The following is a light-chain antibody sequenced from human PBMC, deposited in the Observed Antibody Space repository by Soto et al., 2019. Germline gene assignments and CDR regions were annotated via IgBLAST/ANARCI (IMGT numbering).Light chain of an antibody. CDR1: SSNIGNNY. V-gene: IGLV1-47*01. J-gene: IGLJ7*01. Sequence: QSVLTQPPSASGTPGQRVTISCSGSSSNIGNNYVYWYQQFPGTAPKLLVYRNNQRPSGVPDRFSGSKSGTSASLAISGVRSEDGAEYYCASWDHGLFGAVFGGGTQLTVL. CDR2: RNN. CDR3: ASWDHGLFGAV.